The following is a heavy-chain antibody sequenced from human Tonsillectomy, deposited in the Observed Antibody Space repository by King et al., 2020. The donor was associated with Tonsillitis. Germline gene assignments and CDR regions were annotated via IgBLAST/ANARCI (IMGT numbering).Heavy chain of an antibody. D-gene: IGHD3-22*01. J-gene: IGHJ3*02. CDR2: INPNSGGT. CDR3: AEGNYYDSSGYYLLDASDI. CDR1: GYTFTGYY. V-gene: IGHV1-2*02. Sequence: GQLVQSGAEVKKPGASVKVSCKASGYTFTGYYMHWVRQAPGQGLEWMGWINPNSGGTNYAQKFQGRVTMTRDTSISTAYMELSRLRSDDTAVYYCAEGNYYDSSGYYLLDASDIWGQGTMVTVSS.